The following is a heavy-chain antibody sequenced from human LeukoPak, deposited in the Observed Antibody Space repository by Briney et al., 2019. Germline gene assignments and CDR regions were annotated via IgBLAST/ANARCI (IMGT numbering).Heavy chain of an antibody. D-gene: IGHD3-22*01. V-gene: IGHV1-69*05. J-gene: IGHJ4*02. CDR2: IIPIFGTA. CDR3: ARVSEYYYDSSGEY. CDR1: GGTFISYA. Sequence: ASVKVSCKASGGTFISYAISWVRQAPGQGLEGMGGIIPIFGTANYAQKFQRRVTITTDESTSTAYMELSSLRSEDTAVYYCARVSEYYYDSSGEYWGQGTLVTVSS.